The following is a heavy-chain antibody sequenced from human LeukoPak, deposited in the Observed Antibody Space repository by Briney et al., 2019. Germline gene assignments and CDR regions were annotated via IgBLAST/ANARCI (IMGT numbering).Heavy chain of an antibody. CDR3: ARNWDYYYSSGYYRDY. D-gene: IGHD3-22*01. CDR1: GYSISSGYY. CDR2: IYHSGST. V-gene: IGHV4-38-2*01. J-gene: IGHJ4*02. Sequence: PSETLTLTCAVSGYSISSGYYWGWIRQPPGKGLEWIGSIYHSGSTYYNPSLKSRVSISVDTSKNQFSLKLSSVTAADTAVYYCARNWDYYYSSGYYRDYWGQGTLVTVSS.